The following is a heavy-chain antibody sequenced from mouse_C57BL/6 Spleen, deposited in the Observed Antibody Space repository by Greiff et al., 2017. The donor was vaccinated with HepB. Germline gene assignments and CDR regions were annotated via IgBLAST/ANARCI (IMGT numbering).Heavy chain of an antibody. CDR2: IDPNSGGT. D-gene: IGHD2-3*01. CDR3: ARDGYSPDFAY. CDR1: GYTFTSYW. V-gene: IGHV1-72*01. J-gene: IGHJ3*01. Sequence: QVQLQQPGAELVKPGASVKLSCKASGYTFTSYWMHWVKQRPGRGLEWIGRIDPNSGGTKYNEKFKSKATLTVDKPSSTAYMQRSSLTSEDSAVYYCARDGYSPDFAYWGQGTLVTVSA.